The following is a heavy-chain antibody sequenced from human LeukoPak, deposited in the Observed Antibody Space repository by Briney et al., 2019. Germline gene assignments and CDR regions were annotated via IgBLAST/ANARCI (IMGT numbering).Heavy chain of an antibody. D-gene: IGHD2-2*03. CDR2: ILDDGSHK. Sequence: LSGGSLRLSCAAARFTFSNSVMHWVRQAPGKGLEWVAGILDDGSHKYYTDSVKGRFTISRDNSKSTLYLQMNSLRPEDTAVYYCATVGSCKSFRCYAAYYYYYIDVWGKGTTVTVSS. CDR3: ATVGSCKSFRCYAAYYYYYIDV. V-gene: IGHV3-30*04. J-gene: IGHJ6*03. CDR1: RFTFSNSV.